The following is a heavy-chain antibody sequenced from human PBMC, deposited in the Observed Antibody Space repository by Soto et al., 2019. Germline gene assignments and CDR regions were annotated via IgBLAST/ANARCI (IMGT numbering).Heavy chain of an antibody. V-gene: IGHV4-61*01. CDR1: GGSVSSGSYY. Sequence: SETLSLTCTVSGGSVSSGSYYWSWIRQPPGKGLEWIGYIYYSGSTNYNTSLKSRVTISVDTSKNQFSLKLSSVTAADTAVYYCARGGPRYYYGMDVWGQGTTVTVSS. CDR2: IYYSGST. D-gene: IGHD5-12*01. J-gene: IGHJ6*02. CDR3: ARGGPRYYYGMDV.